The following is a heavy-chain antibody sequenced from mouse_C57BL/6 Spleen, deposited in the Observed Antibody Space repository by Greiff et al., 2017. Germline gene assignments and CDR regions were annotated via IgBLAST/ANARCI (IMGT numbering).Heavy chain of an antibody. CDR3: VRHPGDS. CDR2: IRSKSNNYAT. V-gene: IGHV10-1*01. J-gene: IGHJ4*01. Sequence: GGGLVQPKGSLKLSCAASGFSFNTYAMNWVRQAPGKGLEWVARIRSKSNNYATYYADSVKDRFTISRDDSESMLYLQMNNLKTEDTAMYYCVRHPGDSWGQGTSVTVSS. CDR1: GFSFNTYA.